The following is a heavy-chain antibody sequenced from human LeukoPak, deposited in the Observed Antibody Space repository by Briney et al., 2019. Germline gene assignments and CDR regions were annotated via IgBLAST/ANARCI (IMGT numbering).Heavy chain of an antibody. D-gene: IGHD3-3*01. Sequence: PGGSLRLSCAASGFTVSSNYMSWLRQAPGKGLEWVSVIYSGGSTYYADSVKGRFTISRDISKNTLSLQMNSLRAEDTAVYYCARGLRWSFDYWGQGTLVTVSS. V-gene: IGHV3-53*01. CDR2: IYSGGST. J-gene: IGHJ4*02. CDR3: ARGLRWSFDY. CDR1: GFTVSSNY.